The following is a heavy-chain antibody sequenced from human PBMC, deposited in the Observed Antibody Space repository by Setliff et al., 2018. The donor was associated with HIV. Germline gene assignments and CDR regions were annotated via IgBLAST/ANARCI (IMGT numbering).Heavy chain of an antibody. Sequence: SETLSLTCAVYGGSFSGYYWSWIRQPPGKGLEWNGEINHGGSTDSNPSLKSRVTISVDTSKNQFSLNLTSVTAADTAVYYCARVASYDFWSGYLHYFDYWGQGTPVTVSS. J-gene: IGHJ4*02. CDR1: GGSFSGYY. V-gene: IGHV4-34*01. CDR3: ARVASYDFWSGYLHYFDY. CDR2: INHGGST. D-gene: IGHD3-3*01.